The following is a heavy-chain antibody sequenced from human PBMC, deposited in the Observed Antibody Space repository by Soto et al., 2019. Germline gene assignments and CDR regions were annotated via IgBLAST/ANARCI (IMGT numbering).Heavy chain of an antibody. CDR2: INPNSGGT. J-gene: IGHJ6*02. D-gene: IGHD2-2*01. CDR1: GYTFTGYF. CDR3: ARDYAYGMDV. Sequence: ASVKVSCKASGYTFTGYFMHWVRQAPGQGLEWMGGINPNSGGTNYAQKFQGRVTLNRDTSISTAYMELSRLRYDDTAVYYCARDYAYGMDVGGQGTTVTVSS. V-gene: IGHV1-2*02.